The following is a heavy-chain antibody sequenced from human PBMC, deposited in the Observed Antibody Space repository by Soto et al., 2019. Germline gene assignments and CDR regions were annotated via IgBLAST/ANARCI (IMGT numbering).Heavy chain of an antibody. Sequence: QVQLVQSGAEVKKPGSSVKVSCKASGGTFSSYAISWVRQAPGQGLEWIGGIIPIFGTADYAQKFQGRVTITADDFTSTAYMELSSLRSEDTAVYYCARHLGGNHYYYGMDVWGQGTTVTVSS. CDR1: GGTFSSYA. V-gene: IGHV1-69*12. J-gene: IGHJ6*02. CDR3: ARHLGGNHYYYGMDV. D-gene: IGHD3-16*01. CDR2: IIPIFGTA.